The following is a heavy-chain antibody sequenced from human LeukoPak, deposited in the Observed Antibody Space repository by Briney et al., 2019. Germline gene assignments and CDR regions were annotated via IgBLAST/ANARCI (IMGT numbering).Heavy chain of an antibody. V-gene: IGHV3-48*01. CDR1: GFTFSSYS. J-gene: IGHJ3*01. Sequence: GRSLRLSCAASGFTFSSYSFNWVRQAPGKWLEWVSYISRTPSYADSVKSRFNISRDNAKSSLYLQMTSLRAEDTAVYYCARDTDYAFDVWGQGTMVTVSS. CDR2: ISRTP. CDR3: ARDTDYAFDV.